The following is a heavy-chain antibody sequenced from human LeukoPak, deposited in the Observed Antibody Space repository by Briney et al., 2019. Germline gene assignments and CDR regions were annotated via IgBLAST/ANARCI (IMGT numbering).Heavy chain of an antibody. J-gene: IGHJ6*02. CDR3: ARLMVYAIRRYYYYGMDV. CDR1: GFPFSSYW. CDR2: IKQDGSEK. D-gene: IGHD2-8*01. V-gene: IGHV3-7*01. Sequence: GSLRLSCAASGFPFSSYWMSWVRQAPGKGLEWVANIKQDGSEKYYVDSVKGRLTISRDNAKNSLYLQMNSLRAEDTAVYYCARLMVYAIRRYYYYGMDVWGQGTTVTVSS.